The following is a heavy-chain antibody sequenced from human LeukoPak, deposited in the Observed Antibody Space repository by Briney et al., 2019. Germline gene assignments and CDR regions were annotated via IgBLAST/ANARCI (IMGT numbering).Heavy chain of an antibody. Sequence: SETLSLTRTVSGYSISSGYYWGWIRQPPGKGLEWIGSIYHSGSTYYNPSLKSRVTISVDTSKNQFSLKLGSVTAADTAVYYCARGLHDYVWGSYRYTPSGFDYWGQGTLVTVSS. J-gene: IGHJ4*02. V-gene: IGHV4-38-2*02. CDR3: ARGLHDYVWGSYRYTPSGFDY. CDR1: GYSISSGYY. D-gene: IGHD3-16*02. CDR2: IYHSGST.